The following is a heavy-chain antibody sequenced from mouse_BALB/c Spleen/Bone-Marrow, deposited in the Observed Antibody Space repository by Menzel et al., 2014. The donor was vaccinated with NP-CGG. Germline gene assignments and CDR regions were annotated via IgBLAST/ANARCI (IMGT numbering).Heavy chain of an antibody. CDR2: ILPGSDST. CDR3: ARDSSDYLAWFAY. D-gene: IGHD3-2*01. V-gene: IGHV1-9*01. J-gene: IGHJ3*01. CDR1: GYTFSSYW. Sequence: VQLQQSGAELMKPGASVKTSCKATGYTFSSYWIEWVKQRPGHGLEWIGEILPGSDSTNYNENFKGKATFTADTSSNTAYMQLNSLTSEDSAVYFCARDSSDYLAWFAYWGQGTLVTVSA.